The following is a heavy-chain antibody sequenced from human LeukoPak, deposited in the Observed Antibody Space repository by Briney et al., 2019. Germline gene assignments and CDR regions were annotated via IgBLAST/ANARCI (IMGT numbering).Heavy chain of an antibody. V-gene: IGHV5-51*01. CDR1: GYSFTSYW. Sequence: GESLKISCKGSGYSFTSYWIGWVRQMPGKGLEWMGIIYPGDSDTRYSPSLQGQVTISADKSISTAYLQWSSLKASDTAMYYCARHLFFSGSGNDAFDIWGQGTMVTVSS. CDR2: IYPGDSDT. D-gene: IGHD3-10*01. J-gene: IGHJ3*02. CDR3: ARHLFFSGSGNDAFDI.